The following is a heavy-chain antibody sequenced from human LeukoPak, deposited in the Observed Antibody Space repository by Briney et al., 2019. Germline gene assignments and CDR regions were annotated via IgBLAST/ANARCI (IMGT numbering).Heavy chain of an antibody. D-gene: IGHD3-3*01. CDR3: AREPPYYDFWSGYPYYFDY. V-gene: IGHV1-69*04. Sequence: GASVKVSCKASGGTFSSYAISWVRQAPGQGLEWMGRIIPILGIANYAQKFQGRVTITADKSTSTAYMELSSLRSEDTAVYYCAREPPYYDFWSGYPYYFDYWGQGTLVTVSS. CDR2: IIPILGIA. J-gene: IGHJ4*02. CDR1: GGTFSSYA.